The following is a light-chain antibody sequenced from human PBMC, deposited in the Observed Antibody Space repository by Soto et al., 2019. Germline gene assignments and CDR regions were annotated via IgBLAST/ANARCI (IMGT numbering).Light chain of an antibody. Sequence: QSVLTQPASVSGSPGQSITISCTGNSSDVGGYNYVSWYQQHPGKAPKLMFYDVSNRPSGVSNRFSGSKSGNTASLTISGLQAEDEADYYCSSYTSSSTLFGAGTKVTVL. CDR3: SSYTSSSTL. J-gene: IGLJ1*01. V-gene: IGLV2-14*01. CDR1: SSDVGGYNY. CDR2: DVS.